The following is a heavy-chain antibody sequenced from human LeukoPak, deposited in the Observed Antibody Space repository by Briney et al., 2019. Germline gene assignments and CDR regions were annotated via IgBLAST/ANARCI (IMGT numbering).Heavy chain of an antibody. V-gene: IGHV4-59*01. Sequence: KPSETLSLTCTVSGGSISSYYWSWIRQPPGKGLEWIGYIYYSGSTNYNPSLKSRVTISVDTSKNQFSLKLSSVTAADTAVYYRARNPPHGDPGGFDYWGQGTLVTVSS. J-gene: IGHJ4*02. CDR2: IYYSGST. CDR1: GGSISSYY. D-gene: IGHD4-17*01. CDR3: ARNPPHGDPGGFDY.